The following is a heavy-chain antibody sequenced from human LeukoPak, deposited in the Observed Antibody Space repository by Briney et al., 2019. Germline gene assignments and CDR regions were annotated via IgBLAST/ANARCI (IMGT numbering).Heavy chain of an antibody. CDR3: ARRGAVADAFDI. D-gene: IGHD4-23*01. CDR2: INSDGSST. CDR1: GFTFSSYW. Sequence: GGSLRLSCAASGFTFSSYWMHWVRQAPGKGLMWVPRINSDGSSTSYADSVKGRLTISRDNAKNTLYLQMNSLRAEDTAVYYCARRGAVADAFDIWGQGTMVTVSS. J-gene: IGHJ3*02. V-gene: IGHV3-74*01.